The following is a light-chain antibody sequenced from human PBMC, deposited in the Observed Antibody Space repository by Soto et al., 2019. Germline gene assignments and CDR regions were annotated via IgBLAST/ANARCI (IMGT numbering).Light chain of an antibody. CDR2: MIS. Sequence: DFVMTQTPLSSPVTLGQPASISCRSSQSLVHSDGNSYLSWLHQRPGQPPRLLFYMISNRFSGVPDRFSGSGAATDFALKISRVEPEDVWVYYCMQATQPYTFGQGTKLEIQ. CDR1: QSLVHSDGNSY. V-gene: IGKV2-24*01. J-gene: IGKJ2*01. CDR3: MQATQPYT.